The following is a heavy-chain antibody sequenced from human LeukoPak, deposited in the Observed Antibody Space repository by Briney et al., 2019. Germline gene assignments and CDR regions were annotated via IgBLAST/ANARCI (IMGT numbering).Heavy chain of an antibody. CDR2: IYTSGST. V-gene: IGHV4-4*07. CDR1: GGSISSYY. Sequence: SETLSLTCTVSGGSISSYYWSWIRQPAGKGLEWIGRIYTSGSTNYNPSLKSRVTMSVDTSKNQFSLKLSSVTAADTAVYYCLALGIVPYYFDYWGQGTLVTVSS. CDR3: LALGIVPYYFDY. J-gene: IGHJ4*02. D-gene: IGHD1-26*01.